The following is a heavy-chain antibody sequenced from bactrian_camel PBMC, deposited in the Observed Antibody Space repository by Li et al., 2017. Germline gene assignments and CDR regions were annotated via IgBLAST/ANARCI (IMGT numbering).Heavy chain of an antibody. CDR1: GDTYGRGY. Sequence: HVQLVESGGGSVQPGGSLNLSCVITGDTYGRGYVGWFRQAPGKEREGVAAIRDGSTYLADSVKGRFTISRDSAKNSLYLQMSNLKPEDTAMYYCAVSFMGRALDAQFGQGTQVTVS. J-gene: IGHJ4*01. D-gene: IGHD3*01. V-gene: IGHV3S55*01. CDR2: IRDGST.